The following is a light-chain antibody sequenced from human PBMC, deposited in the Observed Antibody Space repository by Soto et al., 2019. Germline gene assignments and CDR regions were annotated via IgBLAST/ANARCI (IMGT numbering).Light chain of an antibody. V-gene: IGLV2-14*01. Sequence: QSVLTQPASVSGSPGQSITISCTGTSSDVGGYNYVSCYQQHPGKAPKLMIYEVTDRPSGVSNRFSGSKSGNTASLTISGLQAEDEADYYCSSYTISSTDVFGTGTKLTVL. CDR1: SSDVGGYNY. J-gene: IGLJ1*01. CDR3: SSYTISSTDV. CDR2: EVT.